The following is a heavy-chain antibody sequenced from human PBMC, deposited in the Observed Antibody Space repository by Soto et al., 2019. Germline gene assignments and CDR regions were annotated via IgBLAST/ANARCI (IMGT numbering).Heavy chain of an antibody. CDR2: IYSGGST. CDR1: GFTVSSNY. Sequence: GGSLRLSCAASGFTVSSNYMSWVRQAPGKGLEWVSVIYSGGSTYYADSVKGRFTISRDNAKNTLYLQMNSLRAEDTALYHCASLASGYGTGDYMDVWGKGTTVTVSS. V-gene: IGHV3-53*01. CDR3: ASLASGYGTGDYMDV. J-gene: IGHJ6*03. D-gene: IGHD2-8*02.